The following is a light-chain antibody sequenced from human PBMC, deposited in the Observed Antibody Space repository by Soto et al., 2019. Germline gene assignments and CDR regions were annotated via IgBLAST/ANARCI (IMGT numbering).Light chain of an antibody. Sequence: QSALTQPASVSGSPGQSITISCTGTSSDVGGYNYVSWYQQHPGKAPKLMIYDVSNRPSGVSNRFSGSKSGNTASLTISGLQAEDEADYYCSSYTSGSTPYLFGTGTKLTVL. CDR2: DVS. J-gene: IGLJ1*01. CDR3: SSYTSGSTPYL. CDR1: SSDVGGYNY. V-gene: IGLV2-14*01.